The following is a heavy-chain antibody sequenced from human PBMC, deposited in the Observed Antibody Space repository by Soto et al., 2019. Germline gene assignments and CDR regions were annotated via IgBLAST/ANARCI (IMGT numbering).Heavy chain of an antibody. J-gene: IGHJ6*02. D-gene: IGHD5-12*01. CDR2: IIPILGIA. CDR1: GGTFSSYT. V-gene: IGHV1-69*08. CDR3: ARDDHPRDGYNRRYYYGMDV. Sequence: QVQLVQSGAEVKKPGSSVKVSCKASGGTFSSYTISWVRQAPGQGLEWMGRIIPILGIANYAQKFQGRVTITADKATSIAYMELSSLRSEDTAVYYCARDDHPRDGYNRRYYYGMDVWDQGTTVTVSS.